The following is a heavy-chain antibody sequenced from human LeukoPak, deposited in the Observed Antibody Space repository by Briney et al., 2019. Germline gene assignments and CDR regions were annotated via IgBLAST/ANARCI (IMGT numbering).Heavy chain of an antibody. CDR3: ARQVYAYYDILTGYSGQPYYFDY. J-gene: IGHJ4*02. CDR2: ISAYNGNT. V-gene: IGHV1-18*01. CDR1: GYTFTSYG. Sequence: GASVEVSCKASGYTFTSYGISWVRQAPGQGLEWMGWISAYNGNTNYAQKLQGRVTMTTDTSTSTAYMELRSLRSDDTAVYYCARQVYAYYDILTGYSGQPYYFDYWGQGTLVTVSS. D-gene: IGHD3-9*01.